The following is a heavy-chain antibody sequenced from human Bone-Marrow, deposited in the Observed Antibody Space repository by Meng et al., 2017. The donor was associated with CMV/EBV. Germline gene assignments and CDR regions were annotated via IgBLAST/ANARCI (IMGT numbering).Heavy chain of an antibody. J-gene: IGHJ4*02. D-gene: IGHD3-22*01. V-gene: IGHV3-21*01. Sequence: GESLKISCAASGFTLSSYTMNWVRQAPGRGLEWVSSISNSGTYIYYADSLKGRFTISRDNPKNSLYLQVNNLRAEDSAMYYCATSSSGYFFRPTSRHFDYWGQGTLVTVSS. CDR1: GFTLSSYT. CDR2: ISNSGTYI. CDR3: ATSSSGYFFRPTSRHFDY.